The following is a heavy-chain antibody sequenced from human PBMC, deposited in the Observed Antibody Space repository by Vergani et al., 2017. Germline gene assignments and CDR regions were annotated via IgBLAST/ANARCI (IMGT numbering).Heavy chain of an antibody. J-gene: IGHJ6*02. CDR1: GGTFSSYA. CDR3: AIVVSALWFGESVSCCGRAG. CDR2: IIPIFGTA. V-gene: IGHV1-69*18. Sequence: QVQLVQSGAEVKKPGSSVKVSCKASGGTFSSYAISWVRQAPGQGLEWMGRIIPIFGTANYAQKFQGRVTITAAESTSTAYMELSSLRSEDTAVYYCAIVVSALWFGESVSCCGRAGWGQGTTVTVSS. D-gene: IGHD3-10*01.